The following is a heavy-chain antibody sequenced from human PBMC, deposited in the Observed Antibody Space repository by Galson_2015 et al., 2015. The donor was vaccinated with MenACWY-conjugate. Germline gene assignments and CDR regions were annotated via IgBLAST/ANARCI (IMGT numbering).Heavy chain of an antibody. V-gene: IGHV4-59*01. Sequence: WIGYIYHTGDTNYNPSLHSRVTISIDTSNNQFSLDLRSVTAADTALYYCTRTVRGMAIANYWGQGTLVTVSS. D-gene: IGHD3-10*01. J-gene: IGHJ4*02. CDR3: TRTVRGMAIANY. CDR2: IYHTGDT.